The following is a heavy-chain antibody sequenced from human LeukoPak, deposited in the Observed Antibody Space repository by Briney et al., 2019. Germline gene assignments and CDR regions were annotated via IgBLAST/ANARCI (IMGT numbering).Heavy chain of an antibody. V-gene: IGHV4-39*07. D-gene: IGHD5-24*01. CDR1: GGSISSSSYY. Sequence: SETLSLTCTVSGGSISSSSYYWGWIRQPPGKGLEWIGGIYYSGSTYYNPSLKSRVTISVDTSKNQFSLKLSSVTAADTAVYYCAREALMATNYWGQGTLVTVSS. CDR2: IYYSGST. J-gene: IGHJ4*02. CDR3: AREALMATNY.